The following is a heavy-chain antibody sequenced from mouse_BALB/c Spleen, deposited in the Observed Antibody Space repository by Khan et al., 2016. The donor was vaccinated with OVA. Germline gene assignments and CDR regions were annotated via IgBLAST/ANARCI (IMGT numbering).Heavy chain of an antibody. CDR2: IGPGSRSA. V-gene: IGHV1S41*01. Sequence: DLVKPGASVKLSCKASGYTFTSYWINWIKQRPGQGLEWIGRIGPGSRSADYNDMFTGKAQLSVDTSSNTAYIQRSCLSAEEWAVYLCARENYFGRSCYAMDWWGQGTSVTVST. CDR3: ARENYFGRSCYAMDW. D-gene: IGHD1-1*01. J-gene: IGHJ4*01. CDR1: GYTFTSYW.